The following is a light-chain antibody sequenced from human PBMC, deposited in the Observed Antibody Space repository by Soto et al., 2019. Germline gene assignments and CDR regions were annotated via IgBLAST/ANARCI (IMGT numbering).Light chain of an antibody. J-gene: IGLJ2*01. V-gene: IGLV2-14*03. CDR1: SSDVGGYNF. CDR3: SADTSSSTVR. Sequence: QSVLTQPASVSGSPGQSITISCTGTSSDVGGYNFVSWYQQQPGKAPKFIISDVWYRPSGVCNLFSGSRSGNTASLTSSGVQAEDEDDYYCSADTSSSTVRFGRRTKLTVL. CDR2: DVW.